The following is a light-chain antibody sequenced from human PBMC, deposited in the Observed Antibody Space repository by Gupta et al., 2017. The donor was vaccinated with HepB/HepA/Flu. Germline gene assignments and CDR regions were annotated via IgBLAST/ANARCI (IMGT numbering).Light chain of an antibody. V-gene: IGLV1-40*01. J-gene: IGLJ3*02. CDR2: GNN. Sequence: QSVLPQSPSVSGAPGQRVTISCTGSSTNIGGAFDVHWYRQDPGTAPKVLIYGNNNRPSGVPDRFSGSKSGTSASLTITGLQAEDEADYYCQSYDNNQNAWVFGGGTKLSVL. CDR1: STNIGGAFD. CDR3: QSYDNNQNAWV.